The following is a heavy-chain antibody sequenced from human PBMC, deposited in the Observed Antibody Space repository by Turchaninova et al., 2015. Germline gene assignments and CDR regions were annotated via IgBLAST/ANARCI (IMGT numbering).Heavy chain of an antibody. D-gene: IGHD2-2*01. V-gene: IGHV5-10-1*03. CDR1: GYRFPNYW. CDR2: IDPNDSYA. CDR3: ARHGGRGYCTSSSCPEWDF. J-gene: IGHJ4*02. Sequence: EVQLVKSGAEVKKPGEPLRISCKGSGYRFPNYWISWVRQLPGKGRELMGRIDPNDSYANYSPSFRGHVTISVDKSITTAYLQWSSLKASDTAIYDCARHGGRGYCTSSSCPEWDFWGQGSLVTVSS.